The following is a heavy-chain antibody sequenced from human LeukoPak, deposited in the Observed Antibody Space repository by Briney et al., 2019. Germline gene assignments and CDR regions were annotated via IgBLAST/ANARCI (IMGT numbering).Heavy chain of an antibody. CDR2: ISYDGSNK. J-gene: IGHJ4*02. CDR3: AKDRYDFWSGSSIGVDK. V-gene: IGHV3-30*18. CDR1: GFTFSSYG. Sequence: GGSLRLSCAASGFTFSSYGMHWVRQAPGKGLEWVAYISYDGSNKYYTDSVKGRFTISRDNSKNTLYLQMNSLRAEDTAVYYCAKDRYDFWSGSSIGVDKWGQGTLVTVSS. D-gene: IGHD3-3*01.